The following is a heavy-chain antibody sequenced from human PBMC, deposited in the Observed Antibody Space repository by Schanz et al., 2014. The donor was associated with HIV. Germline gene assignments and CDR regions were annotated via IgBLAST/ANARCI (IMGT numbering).Heavy chain of an antibody. CDR3: ARDGGEV. J-gene: IGHJ4*02. Sequence: EVQLVESGGGLVQPGGSLRLSCAASGFTFSRYWMTWVRQAPGKGLEWVANIKEDGSEKYHADSVKGRFTISRDNAKNSLFLQMESLRAEDTAVYYCARDGGEVWGRGTLVTVSS. V-gene: IGHV3-7*01. D-gene: IGHD3-16*01. CDR1: GFTFSRYW. CDR2: IKEDGSEK.